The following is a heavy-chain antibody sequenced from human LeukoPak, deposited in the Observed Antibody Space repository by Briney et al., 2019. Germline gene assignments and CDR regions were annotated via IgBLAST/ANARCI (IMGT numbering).Heavy chain of an antibody. Sequence: GGSLRLSCAASGFTFSTYWMTWVRQAPGNWLEWVANIKQDGSEKYYVDSVKGRFTISRDNVKNSLYLQMNSLRAEDTAVYYCAREVYSSGWVDYWGQGTLVTVSS. CDR3: AREVYSSGWVDY. J-gene: IGHJ4*02. V-gene: IGHV3-7*03. D-gene: IGHD6-19*01. CDR2: IKQDGSEK. CDR1: GFTFSTYW.